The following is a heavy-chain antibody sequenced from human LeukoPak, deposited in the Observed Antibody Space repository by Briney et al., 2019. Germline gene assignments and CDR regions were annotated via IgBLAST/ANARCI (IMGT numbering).Heavy chain of an antibody. D-gene: IGHD6-19*01. CDR1: GYTFTGYY. CDR2: INPSNGYT. J-gene: IGHJ4*02. Sequence: GASVKVSCKAPGYTFTGYYMHWVRQAPGQGLEWMGIINPSNGYTTYAQKFQGRVTMTRDTSTSTVYMELSSLRSEDTAVYYCARLAVAQTGLFDYWGQGTLVTVSS. V-gene: IGHV1-46*01. CDR3: ARLAVAQTGLFDY.